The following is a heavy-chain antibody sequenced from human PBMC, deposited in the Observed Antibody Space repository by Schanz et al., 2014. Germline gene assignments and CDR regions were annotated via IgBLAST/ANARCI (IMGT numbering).Heavy chain of an antibody. D-gene: IGHD2-15*01. Sequence: DVQLAESGGGLVQPGGSLRLSCAASGFTLSSYALSWVRQSPGKGLEWVANMNQDGSVKNYVDSVKGRFTISRDNAKNSLYLQMNSLRAEDTAVYYCARDKGGLIPFDYWGQGTLVAVSS. J-gene: IGHJ4*02. CDR1: GFTLSSYA. CDR2: MNQDGSVK. CDR3: ARDKGGLIPFDY. V-gene: IGHV3-7*01.